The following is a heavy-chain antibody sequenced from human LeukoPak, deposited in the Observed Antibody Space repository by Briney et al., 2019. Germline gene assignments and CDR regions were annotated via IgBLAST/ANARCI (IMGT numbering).Heavy chain of an antibody. CDR3: AREGYSDTLDYYANFDH. J-gene: IGHJ4*02. Sequence: SETLSLTCTVSGGSISSYYWNWIRQSAGKGLEWIGRIYSTGSTNYNPSLKSRVTMSVDTSKNQFSLKLNSVIAADTAVYYCAREGYSDTLDYYANFDHWGQGTLVTVSS. CDR1: GGSISSYY. D-gene: IGHD3-22*01. CDR2: IYSTGST. V-gene: IGHV4-4*07.